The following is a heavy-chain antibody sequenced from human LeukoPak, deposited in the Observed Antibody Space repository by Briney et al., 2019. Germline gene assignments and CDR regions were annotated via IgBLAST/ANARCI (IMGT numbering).Heavy chain of an antibody. V-gene: IGHV4-34*01. CDR1: GGSFSGYH. CDR2: INHSGST. CDR3: ARFEAVYYYGMDV. D-gene: IGHD6-19*01. J-gene: IGHJ6*02. Sequence: SETLSLTCAVYGGSFSGYHWSWIRQPPGKGLEWIGEINHSGSTNYNPSLKSRVTISVDTSKNQYSLKLSSVTAADTAVYYCARFEAVYYYGMDVWGQGTTVTVSS.